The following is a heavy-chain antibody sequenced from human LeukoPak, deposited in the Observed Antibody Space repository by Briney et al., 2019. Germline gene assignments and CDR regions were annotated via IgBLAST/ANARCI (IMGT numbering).Heavy chain of an antibody. Sequence: GGSLRLSCAASGFTFNRHGMHWVRQAPGKGLEWVAVISHDGSYKSHADSVKGRFTISRDNSKNTLYLQMNNLRPEDTAVYYCAREDSDYSNYDFWGQGTLVTVSS. CDR1: GFTFNRHG. V-gene: IGHV3-30*03. CDR2: ISHDGSYK. CDR3: AREDSDYSNYDF. J-gene: IGHJ4*02. D-gene: IGHD4-11*01.